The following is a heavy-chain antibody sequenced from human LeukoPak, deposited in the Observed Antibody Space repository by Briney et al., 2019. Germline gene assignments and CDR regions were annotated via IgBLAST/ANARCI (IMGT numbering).Heavy chain of an antibody. V-gene: IGHV4-59*12. CDR3: ARSAGLYYYGSGSYYNWFDP. D-gene: IGHD3-10*01. CDR2: IYYSGNT. CDR1: AGSFTPYY. Sequence: SETLSLTCTVSAGSFTPYYWSWVRPPPGKVREWIGYIYYSGNTNYNPSLKSRVTISVDPSKNQLSLKLSSVTAADTAVYYWARSAGLYYYGSGSYYNWFDPWGQGTLVTVSS. J-gene: IGHJ5*02.